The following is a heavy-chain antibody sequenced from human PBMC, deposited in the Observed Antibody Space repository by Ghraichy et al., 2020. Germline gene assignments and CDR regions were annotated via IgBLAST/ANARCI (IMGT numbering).Heavy chain of an antibody. CDR2: IGAYSDNT. CDR1: GYTFTGYG. CDR3: ARAGESTRRNYGLDV. V-gene: IGHV1-18*01. J-gene: IGHJ6*02. D-gene: IGHD2/OR15-2a*01. Sequence: ASVKVSCKASGYTFTGYGITWVRQAPGQGLEWMGWIGAYSDNTNYARKLQGRVTMTTDTSTTTAYMELRTLRSDDTAVYYCARAGESTRRNYGLDVWGQGTTVTVSS.